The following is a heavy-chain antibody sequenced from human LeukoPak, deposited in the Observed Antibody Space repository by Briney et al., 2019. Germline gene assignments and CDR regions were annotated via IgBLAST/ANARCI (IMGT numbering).Heavy chain of an antibody. D-gene: IGHD4-17*01. CDR2: INPNSGGT. CDR1: GYTFTGYY. V-gene: IGHV1-2*02. CDR3: ARDSVTVTTPQIDH. Sequence: ASVKVSCKASGYTFTGYYIHWVRQAPGQGLEWMGWINPNSGGTNCAQKFQGRVTMTRDTSISTAYMELSRLRFDDTAVYYCARDSVTVTTPQIDHWGQGTLVTVSS. J-gene: IGHJ4*02.